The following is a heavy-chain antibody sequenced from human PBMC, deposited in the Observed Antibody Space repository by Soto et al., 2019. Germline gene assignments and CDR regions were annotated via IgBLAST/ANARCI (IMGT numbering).Heavy chain of an antibody. CDR3: ARPPYSASYYYFDQ. D-gene: IGHD1-26*01. CDR2: IYPGDSDT. V-gene: IGHV5-51*01. J-gene: IGHJ4*02. Sequence: GESLKIYCKASGYSFTSYWIGWVRQMPGKGLEWMGIIYPGDSDTIYSPSVQGQVTSSADKSISTAYLQWNSLKASDTAMYYCARPPYSASYYYFDQWGQGTPVTVSS. CDR1: GYSFTSYW.